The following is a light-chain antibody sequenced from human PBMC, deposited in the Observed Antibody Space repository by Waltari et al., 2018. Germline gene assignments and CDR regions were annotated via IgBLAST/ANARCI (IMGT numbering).Light chain of an antibody. V-gene: IGLV2-8*01. Sequence: QSALTQPPSASGSPGQSVTISCTGTSSDVGGYNYVSWYQQHPGKAPTLMIYEVSKRPSGVPYRVSGSEAGNPASLTVSGLQAEDEADYYCSSYGGSNNVVFGGGTKLTVL. CDR3: SSYGGSNNVV. J-gene: IGLJ2*01. CDR2: EVS. CDR1: SSDVGGYNY.